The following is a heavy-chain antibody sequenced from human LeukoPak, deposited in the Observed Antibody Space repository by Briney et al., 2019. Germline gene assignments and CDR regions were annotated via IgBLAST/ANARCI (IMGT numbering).Heavy chain of an antibody. V-gene: IGHV4-39*07. CDR2: IYYSGST. CDR1: GGSISSSSYY. CDR3: ARGSSLGY. D-gene: IGHD1-26*01. J-gene: IGHJ4*02. Sequence: SETLSLTCTVSGGSISSSSYYWGWIRQPPGKGLEWIGSIYYSGSTYYNPSLKSRVTISVDTSKNQFSLKLSSVTAADTAVYYCARGSSLGYWGQGTLVTVSS.